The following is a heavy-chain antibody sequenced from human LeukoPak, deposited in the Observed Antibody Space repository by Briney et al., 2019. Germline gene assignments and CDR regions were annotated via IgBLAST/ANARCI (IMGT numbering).Heavy chain of an antibody. J-gene: IGHJ5*02. D-gene: IGHD3-10*01. CDR1: GGSISSSSYY. V-gene: IGHV4-39*07. CDR2: IYYSGST. CDR3: ARALGLWFGAYWFDP. Sequence: PSETLSLTCTVSGGSISSSSYYWGWIRQPPGKGLEWIGSIYYSGSTNYNPSLKSRVTISVDTSKNQFSLKLSSVTAADTAVYYCARALGLWFGAYWFDPWGQGTLVTVSS.